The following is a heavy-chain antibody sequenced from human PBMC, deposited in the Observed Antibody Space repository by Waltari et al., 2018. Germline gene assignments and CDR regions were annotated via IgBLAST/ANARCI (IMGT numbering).Heavy chain of an antibody. V-gene: IGHV1-69*06. D-gene: IGHD3-10*01. CDR3: ATDYYRSGSGSYCDQ. CDR1: A. Sequence: AISWVRQAPGQGLEWMGGIIPMFGRGSSAQKFQGRVTITADKSTRTAYMELNSLRSEDTAVYYCATDYYRSGSGSYCDQWGQGTLVTVSS. J-gene: IGHJ4*02. CDR2: IIPMFGRG.